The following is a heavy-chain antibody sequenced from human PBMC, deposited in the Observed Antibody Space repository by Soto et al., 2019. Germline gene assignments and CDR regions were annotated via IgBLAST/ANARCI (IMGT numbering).Heavy chain of an antibody. D-gene: IGHD4-4*01. CDR2: IKQDGSEK. CDR3: ARETTTRPGNDFDY. J-gene: IGHJ4*02. V-gene: IGHV3-7*01. Sequence: GGSLRLSCAASGFTFSSYWMSWVRQAPGKGLEWVANIKQDGSEKYYVDSVKGRFTISRDNAKNSLYLQMNSLRAEDTAVYYCARETTTRPGNDFDYWGQGTLVTVSS. CDR1: GFTFSSYW.